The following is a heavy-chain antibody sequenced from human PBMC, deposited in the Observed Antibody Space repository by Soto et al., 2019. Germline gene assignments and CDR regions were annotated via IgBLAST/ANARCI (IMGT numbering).Heavy chain of an antibody. CDR3: ARGGYYGSGPLDV. V-gene: IGHV3-13*01. D-gene: IGHD3-10*01. J-gene: IGHJ6*02. Sequence: PGGSLRLACAASVFTFSSYDMHWVRQPTGKGLEWVSAIDTAGATYYPGSVKGRFTISRENAKNSFYLQMNSLRVGDTAVYYCARGGYYGSGPLDVWGQGTTVTVSS. CDR1: VFTFSSYD. CDR2: IDTAGAT.